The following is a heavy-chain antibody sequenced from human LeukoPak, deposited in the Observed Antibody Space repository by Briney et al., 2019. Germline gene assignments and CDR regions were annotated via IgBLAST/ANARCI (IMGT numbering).Heavy chain of an antibody. CDR3: ARDFYYYIDV. CDR1: GFTFSGYW. Sequence: GGSLRLSCTASGFTFSGYWMTWVRQAPGKGLEWVANIKQDGSEKHYVDSVRGRFTISRENAKNSLYLQMNSLRAEDTAAYYCARDFYYYIDVWGKGTTVTVSS. CDR2: IKQDGSEK. V-gene: IGHV3-7*01. J-gene: IGHJ6*03.